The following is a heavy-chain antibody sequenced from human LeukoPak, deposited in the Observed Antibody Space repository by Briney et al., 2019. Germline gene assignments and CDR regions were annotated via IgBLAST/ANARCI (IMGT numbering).Heavy chain of an antibody. D-gene: IGHD3-10*01. CDR2: IWYDGSNK. J-gene: IGHJ6*03. CDR3: AKDLYYGSGSYSYYYYMDV. Sequence: PGGSLRLSCAASGFTFSSYGMHWVRQAPGKGLEWVAVIWYDGSNKYYADSVKGRFTISRDNSKNTLYLQMNSLRAEDTAVYYCAKDLYYGSGSYSYYYYMDVWGKGTTVTVSS. CDR1: GFTFSSYG. V-gene: IGHV3-33*06.